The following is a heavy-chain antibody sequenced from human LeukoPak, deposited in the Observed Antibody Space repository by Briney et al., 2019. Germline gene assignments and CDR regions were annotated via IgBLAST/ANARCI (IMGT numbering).Heavy chain of an antibody. J-gene: IGHJ3*02. D-gene: IGHD2-2*01. Sequence: PGASLKLSCAASGFTFSGSVMHWVRQSAGKGVEWVVRIRSKRSNYATAYAASVKGRFTISRDDSKNTVYLHMDSLKTEDTALYYCSRLEDTSPIEVALDIWGQGTVVTVSS. V-gene: IGHV3-73*01. CDR3: SRLEDTSPIEVALDI. CDR1: GFTFSGSV. CDR2: IRSKRSNYAT.